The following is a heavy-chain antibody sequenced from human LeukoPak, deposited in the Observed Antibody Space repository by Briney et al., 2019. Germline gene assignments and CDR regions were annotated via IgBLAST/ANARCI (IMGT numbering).Heavy chain of an antibody. Sequence: SETLSLTCGVSGGSISNNNWWSWVRQPPGKGLGWIGNIFYSGRTYYSPSLKSRVTISLDTSRNQFSLKLNSVTAADTAVYYCAKSNGYGLVDIWGQGTMVTVSS. D-gene: IGHD3-10*01. CDR2: IFYSGRT. CDR3: AKSNGYGLVDI. J-gene: IGHJ3*02. CDR1: GGSISNNNW. V-gene: IGHV4-4*02.